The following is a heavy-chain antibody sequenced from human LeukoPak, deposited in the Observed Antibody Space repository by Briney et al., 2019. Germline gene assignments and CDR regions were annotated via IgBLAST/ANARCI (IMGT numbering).Heavy chain of an antibody. CDR2: IKQDGSEK. Sequence: GGSLRLSCAASGFTFSSYWMSWVRQAPGKGLEWVANIKQDGSEKYYVDSVKGRFTISRDNAKNSLYLQMNSLRAEDTAVYYCAKDYCSSTSCYFYYYYYYMDVWGKGTTVTISS. D-gene: IGHD2-2*01. CDR1: GFTFSSYW. CDR3: AKDYCSSTSCYFYYYYYYMDV. J-gene: IGHJ6*03. V-gene: IGHV3-7*01.